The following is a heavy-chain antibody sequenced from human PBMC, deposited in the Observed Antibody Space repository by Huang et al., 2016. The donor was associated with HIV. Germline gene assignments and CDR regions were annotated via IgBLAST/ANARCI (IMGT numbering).Heavy chain of an antibody. D-gene: IGHD2-8*02. CDR3: AKDEKKFCTGGSCNPSNIDS. V-gene: IGHV3-30*02. CDR1: GFTLSSFG. J-gene: IGHJ4*02. Sequence: QVQLVESGGGAVQPGGSLRLSCSAAGFTLSSFGMHWVRQPPGQGLQWLTFIRYDGSKTTYAESVKGRFTISRDNSDNTLFLQMDTLTSDDTAMYYCAKDEKKFCTGGSCNPSNIDSWGQGTLVTVSS. CDR2: IRYDGSKT.